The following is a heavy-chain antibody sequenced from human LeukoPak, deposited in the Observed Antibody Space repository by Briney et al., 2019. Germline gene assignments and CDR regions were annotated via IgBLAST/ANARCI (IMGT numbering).Heavy chain of an antibody. CDR2: ISAYNGNT. D-gene: IGHD6-6*01. CDR3: AREGHSSSSFRFDY. V-gene: IGHV1-18*01. Sequence: GASVKVSCKASGYTFTSYGISWARQAPGQGLEWMGWISAYNGNTSYAQKLQGRVTMTTDTSTSTAYMELRSLRSDDTAVYYCAREGHSSSSFRFDYWGQGTLVTVSS. CDR1: GYTFTSYG. J-gene: IGHJ4*02.